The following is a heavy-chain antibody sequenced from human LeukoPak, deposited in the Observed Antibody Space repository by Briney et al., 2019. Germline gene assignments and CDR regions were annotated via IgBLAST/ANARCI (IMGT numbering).Heavy chain of an antibody. Sequence: GGSLRLSCAASGFIFRNYNINWVRQAPGKGLEWVSYISRSGSTIYYADSVKGRFTISRDDAKNSVYLQMNNLRDEDTAVYYCAREILSGYSDYWGQGTLVTVSS. V-gene: IGHV3-48*02. CDR3: AREILSGYSDY. D-gene: IGHD3-9*01. CDR1: GFIFRNYN. CDR2: ISRSGSTI. J-gene: IGHJ4*02.